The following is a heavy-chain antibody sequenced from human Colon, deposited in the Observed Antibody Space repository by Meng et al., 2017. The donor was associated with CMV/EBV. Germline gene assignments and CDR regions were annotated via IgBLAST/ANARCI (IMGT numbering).Heavy chain of an antibody. CDR1: GFTFSNFW. CDR2: IKEDGSET. V-gene: IGHV3-7*01. D-gene: IGHD3-3*01. J-gene: IGHJ4*01. Sequence: GESLKISCTASGFTFSNFWMNWVRQAPGKGLEWVATIKEDGSETYYVDSVKGRFTISRDNGENSMYLQMNSLRDEDTSVYYCARVIKTFGVVERSNDYWGQGTLVTVSS. CDR3: ARVIKTFGVVERSNDY.